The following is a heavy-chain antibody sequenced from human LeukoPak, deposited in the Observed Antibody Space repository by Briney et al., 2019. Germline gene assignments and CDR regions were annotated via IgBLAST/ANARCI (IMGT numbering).Heavy chain of an antibody. CDR2: IHYSGST. D-gene: IGHD3-3*01. Sequence: NSSETLSLTCSVSGGSISSSTYFWGWIRQPPGKGLEWIASIHYSGSTYSNPSLKSRVTISVDTSKNQFSLILTSVTAADTAVYYCARQTGAGLFILPGGQGTLVTVSS. J-gene: IGHJ4*02. CDR3: ARQTGAGLFILP. V-gene: IGHV4-39*01. CDR1: GGSISSSTYF.